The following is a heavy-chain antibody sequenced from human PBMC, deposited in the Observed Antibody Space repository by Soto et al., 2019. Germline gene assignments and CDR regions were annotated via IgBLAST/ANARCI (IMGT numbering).Heavy chain of an antibody. D-gene: IGHD3-3*01. V-gene: IGHV4-4*02. CDR2: IYHSGST. CDR1: GGSISSSYW. CDR3: VTSLNYDFWRDGGRHYDFDD. J-gene: IGHJ4*02. Sequence: PSETLSLTCAVSGGSISSSYWWNWVRQPPGTGLEWIGKIYHSGSTNYNPSLKNRVTISVDKSNNQFSLRLSSVTAADTAVYFCVTSLNYDFWRDGGRHYDFDDWGQGTLVTVSS.